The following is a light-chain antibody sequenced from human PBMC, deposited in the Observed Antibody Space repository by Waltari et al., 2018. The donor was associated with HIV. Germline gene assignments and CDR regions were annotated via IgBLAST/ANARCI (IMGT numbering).Light chain of an antibody. CDR3: ASFTGDSTVM. CDR2: DVD. CDR1: DSDFGLYNF. J-gene: IGLJ3*02. Sequence: AVTQPASVSGLPGQSTTISCTGGDSDFGLYNFVSWYQQHSGKPPRLILYDVDSRASGVSDRFSGAISGNTASLTISVLRAEDEAHYYCASFTGDSTVMFGGGTEVTVL. V-gene: IGLV2-14*03.